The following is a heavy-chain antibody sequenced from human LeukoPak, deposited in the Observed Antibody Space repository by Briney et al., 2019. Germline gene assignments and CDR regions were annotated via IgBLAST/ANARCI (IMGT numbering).Heavy chain of an antibody. Sequence: SETLSLTCAVYGGSFSGYYWSWIRQPPGKGLEWIGEINHSGSTNYNPSLKSRVTISVDTSKNQFSLKLSSVTAADTAVYYCARHLTRIAAAGTFDPWGQGTLVTVSS. D-gene: IGHD6-13*01. CDR1: GGSFSGYY. CDR2: INHSGST. CDR3: ARHLTRIAAAGTFDP. V-gene: IGHV4-34*01. J-gene: IGHJ5*02.